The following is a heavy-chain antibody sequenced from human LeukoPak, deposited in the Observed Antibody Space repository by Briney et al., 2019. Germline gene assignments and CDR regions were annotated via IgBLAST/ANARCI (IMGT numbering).Heavy chain of an antibody. CDR2: VHPSEGT. Sequence: SSETLSLTCAVSGGSVSHSNWWTWVRQSPGKGLEWIGEVHPSEGTNYNPSLKSRVTISVDKSKNQFSLKLSSVTAADTAVYYCARAVVVPAAIVWFDPWGQGTLVTVSS. D-gene: IGHD2-2*01. CDR3: ARAVVVPAAIVWFDP. V-gene: IGHV4-4*02. J-gene: IGHJ5*02. CDR1: GGSVSHSNW.